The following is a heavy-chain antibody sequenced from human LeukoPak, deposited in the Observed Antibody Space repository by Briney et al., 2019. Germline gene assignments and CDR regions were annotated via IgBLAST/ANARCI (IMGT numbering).Heavy chain of an antibody. J-gene: IGHJ6*03. CDR2: MNPNSGNT. CDR1: GYTFTSYY. V-gene: IGHV1-8*01. Sequence: ASVKVSCKASGYTFTSYYINWVRQATGQGLEWMGWMNPNSGNTGYAQKFQGRVTMTRNTSISTAYMELSSLRSEDTAVYYCARRVGNIAYYYYYMDVWGKGTTVTVSS. CDR3: ARRVGNIAYYYYYMDV.